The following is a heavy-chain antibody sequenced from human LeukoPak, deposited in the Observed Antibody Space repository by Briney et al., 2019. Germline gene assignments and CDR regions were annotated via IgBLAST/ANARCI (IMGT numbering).Heavy chain of an antibody. CDR3: ARGGGSGSREFDY. D-gene: IGHD1-26*01. Sequence: TLSLTCTVSVGSISRGGYYWSWIRQHPGKGLEWIGYIYYSGSTYYNPSLKSRVTISVDTSKNQFSLKLSSVTAADTAVYYCARGGGSGSREFDYWGQGTLVTVSS. V-gene: IGHV4-31*03. CDR2: IYYSGST. J-gene: IGHJ4*02. CDR1: VGSISRGGYY.